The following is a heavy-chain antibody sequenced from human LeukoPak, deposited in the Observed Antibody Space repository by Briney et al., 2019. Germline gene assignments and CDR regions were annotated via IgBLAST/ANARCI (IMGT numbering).Heavy chain of an antibody. V-gene: IGHV3-30*18. CDR3: AKDRNNWNYGAFDY. D-gene: IGHD1-7*01. Sequence: GGSLRLSCAASGFTFSSYGMHWVRQAPGKGLEWVAVISYDGSNKYYADSVKGRFTISRDNSKNTLYLQMNSLRAEDTAVYYCAKDRNNWNYGAFDYWGQGTLVTVSS. CDR2: ISYDGSNK. J-gene: IGHJ4*02. CDR1: GFTFSSYG.